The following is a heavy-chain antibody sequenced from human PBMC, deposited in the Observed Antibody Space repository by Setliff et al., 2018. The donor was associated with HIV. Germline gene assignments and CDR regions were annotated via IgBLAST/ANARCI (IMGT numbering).Heavy chain of an antibody. CDR2: THPSGGSP. D-gene: IGHD6-13*01. Sequence: ASVKVSCKASGYSFTRYYMHWVRQAPGQGLGWMGITHPSGGSPNYAQKFQGRVTMTRDMSTSTVYMELSSLRSEDTAVYYCASSWSRIRYYGMDVWGQGTTVTVSS. CDR3: ASSWSRIRYYGMDV. J-gene: IGHJ6*02. CDR1: GYSFTRYY. V-gene: IGHV1-46*01.